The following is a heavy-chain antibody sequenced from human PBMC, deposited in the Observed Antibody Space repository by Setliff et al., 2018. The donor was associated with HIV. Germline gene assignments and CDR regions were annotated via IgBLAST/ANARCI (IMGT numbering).Heavy chain of an antibody. J-gene: IGHJ3*02. D-gene: IGHD6-13*01. V-gene: IGHV1-18*03. CDR3: ARRGVFDAFDI. CDR1: GYTFTGYA. CDR2: ISAYNGDT. Sequence: EASVKVSCKASGYTFTGYAISWVRQAPGQGLEWLGWISAYNGDTNYAQKVQGRVSMTIDTSTSTAYMELRSLRSDDMAVYYCARRGVFDAFDIWGQGTMVTVSS.